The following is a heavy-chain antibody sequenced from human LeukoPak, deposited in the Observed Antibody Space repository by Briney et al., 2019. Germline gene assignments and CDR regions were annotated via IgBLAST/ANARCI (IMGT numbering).Heavy chain of an antibody. CDR1: GFTFSDYY. D-gene: IGHD1-26*01. Sequence: AGGSLRLSCAASGFTFSDYYMSWIRQAPGKGLEWVSYISSSGSTIYYADSVKGRFTISRDNAKNSLYLQMNSLRAEDTAVYYCARDWGIVGATDDAFDIWGQGTMVTVSS. V-gene: IGHV3-11*04. J-gene: IGHJ3*02. CDR2: ISSSGSTI. CDR3: ARDWGIVGATDDAFDI.